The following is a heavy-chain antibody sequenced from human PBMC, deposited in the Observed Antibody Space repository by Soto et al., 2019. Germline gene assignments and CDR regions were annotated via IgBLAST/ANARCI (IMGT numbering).Heavy chain of an antibody. CDR2: IFVTSTPI. CDR3: ARDKDWAFDY. V-gene: IGHV3-48*04. Sequence: GGSLRLSCVASGFTFSSYSMVWVRQAPGKGLEWISYIFVTSTPIYYADSVKGRFTVSRDNTQNSLFLLMNSLRAEDTAIYYCARDKDWAFDYWGQGTLVTVSS. CDR1: GFTFSSYS. D-gene: IGHD3-9*01. J-gene: IGHJ4*02.